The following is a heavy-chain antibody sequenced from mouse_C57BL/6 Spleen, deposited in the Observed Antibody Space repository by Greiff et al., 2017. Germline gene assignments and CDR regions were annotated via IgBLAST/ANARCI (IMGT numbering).Heavy chain of an antibody. CDR1: GYTFTSYW. CDR2: IDPSDSYT. J-gene: IGHJ2*01. V-gene: IGHV1-69*01. CDR3: ALITTVVATDGGFDY. Sequence: VQLQQPGAELVMPGASVKLSCKASGYTFTSYWMHWVKQRPGQGLEWIGEIDPSDSYTNYNQKFKGKSTLTVDKSSRTAYMQLSSLTSEDSAVYYCALITTVVATDGGFDYWGQGTTLTVSS. D-gene: IGHD1-1*01.